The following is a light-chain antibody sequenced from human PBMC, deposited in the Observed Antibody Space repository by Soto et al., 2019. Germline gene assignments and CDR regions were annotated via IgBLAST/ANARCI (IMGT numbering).Light chain of an antibody. CDR1: QSVNNNY. V-gene: IGKV3-20*01. Sequence: EIVLTQSPGTLSLSPGERATLSCRASQSVNNNYLAWYQQKPGQAPRLLIYGASSRATGIPDRFSGSGSGRDFTLTISRLEPEDFAVYYCQKYGSSQYTFGQGTKLEIK. J-gene: IGKJ2*01. CDR3: QKYGSSQYT. CDR2: GAS.